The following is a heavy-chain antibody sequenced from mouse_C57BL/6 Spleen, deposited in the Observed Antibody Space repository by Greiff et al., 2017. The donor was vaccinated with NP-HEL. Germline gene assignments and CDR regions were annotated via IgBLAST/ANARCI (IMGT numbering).Heavy chain of an antibody. CDR1: GYTFTDYN. CDR2: INPNNGGT. Sequence: LVKPGASVKMSCKASGYTFTDYNMHWVKQSHGKSLEWIGYINPNNGGTSYNQKFKGKATLTVNKSSSTAYMELRSLTSEDSAVYYCSSPDYDYDVWFAYWGQGTLVTVSA. V-gene: IGHV1-22*01. J-gene: IGHJ3*01. CDR3: SSPDYDYDVWFAY. D-gene: IGHD2-4*01.